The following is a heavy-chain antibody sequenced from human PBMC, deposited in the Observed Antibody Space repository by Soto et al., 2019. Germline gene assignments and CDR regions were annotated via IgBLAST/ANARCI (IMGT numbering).Heavy chain of an antibody. J-gene: IGHJ5*02. Sequence: ESGPTLVNPTQTVTLTCTLSGVSLRTTGVGVAWIRQPPGKALEWLAIIYWDDDKRYSPSLESRLTITKDTSKNQVVLRMTNMDXXXXAXXXXXXSAXXXTXXXSFXPXGQGTL. CDR2: IYWDDDK. CDR1: GVSLRTTGVG. V-gene: IGHV2-5*02. CDR3: XXSAXXXTXXXSFXP.